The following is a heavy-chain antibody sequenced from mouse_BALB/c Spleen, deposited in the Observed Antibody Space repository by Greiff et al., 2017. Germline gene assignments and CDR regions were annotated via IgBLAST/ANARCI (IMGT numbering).Heavy chain of an antibody. CDR3: ARTSSRYYFDY. CDR1: GYTFTSYW. V-gene: IGHV1-87*01. CDR2: IYPGDGDT. Sequence: QVQLKQSGAELVRPGASVKLSCKASGYTFTSYWMQWVKQRPGQGLEWIGAIYPGDGDTRYTQKFKGKATLTADKSSSTAYMQLSSLASEDSAVYYCARTSSRYYFDYWGQGTTLTVSS. J-gene: IGHJ2*01.